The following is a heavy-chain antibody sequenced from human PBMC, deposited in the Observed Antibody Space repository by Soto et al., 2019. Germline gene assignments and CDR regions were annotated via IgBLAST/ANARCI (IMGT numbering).Heavy chain of an antibody. V-gene: IGHV4-4*07. CDR1: GGSISSYY. J-gene: IGHJ4*02. Sequence: SETLSLTCTVSGGSISSYYWSWIRQPAGKGLEWIGRIYTSGSTNYNPPLKSRVTMSVDTSKTQFSLKLSSVTAADTAVYYCARDSPLGAAAGDFDYWGQGTLVTVSS. CDR2: IYTSGST. CDR3: ARDSPLGAAAGDFDY. D-gene: IGHD6-13*01.